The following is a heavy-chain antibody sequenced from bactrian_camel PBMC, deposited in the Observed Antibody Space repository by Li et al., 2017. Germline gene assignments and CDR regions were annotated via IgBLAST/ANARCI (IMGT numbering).Heavy chain of an antibody. CDR2: INRLGIA. Sequence: QLVESGGGSVQAGGALRLSCTASGYTYDSYVLAWFRQIPGKEREGIASINRLGIATYEKSVKGRFTISKENLKNTLYLQMNSLKPEDTAMYYCALGPGGGSWRPFSCEYKNWGRGTQVTVS. CDR1: GYTYDSYV. CDR3: ALGPGGGSWRPFSCEYKN. V-gene: IGHV3S55*01. D-gene: IGHD2*01. J-gene: IGHJ4*01.